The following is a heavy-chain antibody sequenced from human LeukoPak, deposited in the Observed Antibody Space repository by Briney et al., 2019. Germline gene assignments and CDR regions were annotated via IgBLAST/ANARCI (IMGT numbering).Heavy chain of an antibody. CDR1: GFSFSSYA. Sequence: GGSLRLSCAASGFSFSSYAMSWVRQAPGKGLEWVSAISGSGGSTYYADSVKGRFTISRDNSKNTLYLQMNSLRAEDTAVYYCAKIIAAAGTRRPANYFDYWGQGTLVTVSS. CDR2: ISGSGGST. J-gene: IGHJ4*02. CDR3: AKIIAAAGTRRPANYFDY. V-gene: IGHV3-23*01. D-gene: IGHD6-13*01.